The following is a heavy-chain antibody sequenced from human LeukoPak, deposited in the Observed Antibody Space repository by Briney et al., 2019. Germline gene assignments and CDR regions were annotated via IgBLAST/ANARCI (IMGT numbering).Heavy chain of an antibody. V-gene: IGHV1-2*02. CDR2: INPNSGGT. D-gene: IGHD3-10*01. CDR1: GYTFTGYY. Sequence: ASVKVSCKASGYTFTGYYMHWVRQAPGQGLEWMGWINPNSGGTNYAQKLQGRVTMTTDTSTSTAYMELRSLRSDDTAVYYCARDPSAITMVRGVIHTFDPWGQGTLVTVSS. J-gene: IGHJ5*02. CDR3: ARDPSAITMVRGVIHTFDP.